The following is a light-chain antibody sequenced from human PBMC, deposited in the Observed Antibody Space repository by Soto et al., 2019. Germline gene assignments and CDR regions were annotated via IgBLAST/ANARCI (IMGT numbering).Light chain of an antibody. CDR3: QQYGSSPQCT. CDR1: ESVSIS. J-gene: IGKJ4*01. CDR2: GSD. V-gene: IGKV3-15*01. Sequence: ELVMTQSPATLSVSPATRATFSCRASESVSISCAWYRHQPGQAPSLLIHGSDARTTGIPVTSSGSGSGTEFALTLTSLGLEHFAVYYCQQYGSSPQCTFGRGTKVDI.